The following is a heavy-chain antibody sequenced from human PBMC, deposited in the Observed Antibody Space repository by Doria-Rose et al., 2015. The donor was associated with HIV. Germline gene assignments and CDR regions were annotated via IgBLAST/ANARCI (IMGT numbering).Heavy chain of an antibody. Sequence: QAPGKGLEWVAIISHDGNTKYYADSVKGRFTISRANSRNTLYLQMNTLGAEDTAVYFCARDQEYTTNWPAFDIWGQGTMVTVSP. V-gene: IGHV3-30-3*01. CDR3: ARDQEYTTNWPAFDI. CDR2: ISHDGNTK. J-gene: IGHJ3*02. D-gene: IGHD1-1*01.